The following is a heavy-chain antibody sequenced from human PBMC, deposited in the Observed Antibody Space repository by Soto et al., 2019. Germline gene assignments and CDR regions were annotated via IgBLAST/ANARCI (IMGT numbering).Heavy chain of an antibody. V-gene: IGHV1-46*03. CDR3: ARGLGSGDY. D-gene: IGHD6-25*01. CDR1: GYTLTNFY. Sequence: QVQLVQSGAEVKKPGASVKESCKASGYTLTNFYIHWVRPAPGQGLEWMGIINPNGGSTNYAHNSQSRATITTDTSTSTIFIDLSSLRSEDTAVYYCARGLGSGDYSGRGTLVTAAS. J-gene: IGHJ4*02. CDR2: INPNGGST.